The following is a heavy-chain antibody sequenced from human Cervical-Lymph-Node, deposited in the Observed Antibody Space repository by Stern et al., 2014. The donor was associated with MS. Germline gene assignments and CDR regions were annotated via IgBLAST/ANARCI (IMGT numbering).Heavy chain of an antibody. D-gene: IGHD6-19*01. J-gene: IGHJ4*02. CDR2: ISYDGSNK. CDR1: GFTFSSYA. V-gene: IGHV3-30*01. Sequence: VQLVESGGGVVQPGRSLRLSCAASGFTFSSYAMHWVRQAPGQGLEWVAVISYDGSNKYYADSVKGRFTISRDNSKNTLYLQMNSLRAEDTAVYYCARSWGAVAGYFDYWGQGTLVTVSS. CDR3: ARSWGAVAGYFDY.